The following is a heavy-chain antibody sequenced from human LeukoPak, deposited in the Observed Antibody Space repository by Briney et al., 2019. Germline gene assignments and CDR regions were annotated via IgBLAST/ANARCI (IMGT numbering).Heavy chain of an antibody. J-gene: IGHJ3*02. D-gene: IGHD3-10*01. CDR2: ISAYNGNT. Sequence: ASVKVSCKASGYTFTSYDISWVRQAPGQGLEWMGWISAYNGNTNYAQKLQGRVTMTTDTSTSTAYMELRSLRSDDTAVYYCARDPMVRGVNGAFDIWGQGTMVTVSS. CDR1: GYTFTSYD. CDR3: ARDPMVRGVNGAFDI. V-gene: IGHV1-18*01.